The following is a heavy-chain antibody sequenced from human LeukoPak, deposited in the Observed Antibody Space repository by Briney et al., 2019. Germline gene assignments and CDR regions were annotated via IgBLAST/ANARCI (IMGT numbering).Heavy chain of an antibody. CDR1: GFTFSDYY. J-gene: IGHJ3*02. V-gene: IGHV3-11*03. CDR2: ISSSSTYT. CDR3: ARTANRRVGIDI. D-gene: IGHD1-26*01. Sequence: GGSLRLSCAASGFTFSDYYMSWIRQAPGKGLEWVLYISSSSTYTNYADSVKGRFTISRDNAKNSLYLQMNSLRAEDTAVYYCARTANRRVGIDIWGQGTMVTVSS.